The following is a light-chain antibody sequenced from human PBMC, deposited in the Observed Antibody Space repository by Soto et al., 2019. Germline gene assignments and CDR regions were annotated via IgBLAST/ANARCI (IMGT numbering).Light chain of an antibody. CDR3: QQYNVYPLT. V-gene: IGKV1D-16*01. CDR1: QGITSW. Sequence: DVQMTQSPSSLSASVGDRVTITCRASQGITSWLAWYQQKPEKAPKSLIYAASSLQTGVPSRFSGSGSGTDFNLTISNMQPEDSATYHRQQYNVYPLTFGGGTKGEIK. CDR2: AAS. J-gene: IGKJ4*01.